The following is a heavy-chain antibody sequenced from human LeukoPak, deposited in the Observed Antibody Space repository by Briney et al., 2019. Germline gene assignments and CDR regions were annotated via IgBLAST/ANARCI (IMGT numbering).Heavy chain of an antibody. CDR2: IRYDGSNK. J-gene: IGHJ4*02. V-gene: IGHV3-30*02. Sequence: GGSLRLSCAASGFTVSSYGMHWVRQAPGKGLEWVAFIRYDGSNKYYADSVKGRFTISRDNSKNTLYLQMNSLRAEDTAVYYCARAGYDSSGYYSYWGQGTLVTVSS. CDR3: ARAGYDSSGYYSY. CDR1: GFTVSSYG. D-gene: IGHD3-22*01.